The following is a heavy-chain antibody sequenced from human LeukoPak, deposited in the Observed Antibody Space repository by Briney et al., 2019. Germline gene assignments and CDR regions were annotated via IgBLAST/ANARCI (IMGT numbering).Heavy chain of an antibody. D-gene: IGHD6-6*01. Sequence: SETLSLTCTVSGGSISSYYWSWIRQPPGKGLEWIGYIYYSGSTNYNPSLKSRVTISVDTSKNQFSLKLSSVTAADTAVYYCARDLGSSTGEDYWGQGTLVTVSS. CDR3: ARDLGSSTGEDY. CDR2: IYYSGST. CDR1: GGSISSYY. J-gene: IGHJ4*02. V-gene: IGHV4-59*01.